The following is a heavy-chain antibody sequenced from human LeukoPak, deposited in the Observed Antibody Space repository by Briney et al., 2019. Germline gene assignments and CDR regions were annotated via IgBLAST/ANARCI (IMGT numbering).Heavy chain of an antibody. Sequence: SVKVSCKASGGTFSSYAISWVRQAPGQGLEWMGGIIPIFGTANYAQKFQGRVTISADESTSTVYMELSSLRSEDTAVYYCASIRSALMMTFGVFRETWGQGMLVSVSS. J-gene: IGHJ4*02. CDR2: IIPIFGTA. CDR3: ASIRSALMMTFGVFRET. D-gene: IGHD3-16*01. V-gene: IGHV1-69*13. CDR1: GGTFSSYA.